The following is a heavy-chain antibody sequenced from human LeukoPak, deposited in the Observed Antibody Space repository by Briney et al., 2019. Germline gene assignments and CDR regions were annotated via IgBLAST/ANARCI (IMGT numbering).Heavy chain of an antibody. CDR1: GFTFSFYG. V-gene: IGHV3-23*01. CDR2: ISGSSGST. CDR3: AKDHRDIVVVPDAMLDY. D-gene: IGHD2-2*01. J-gene: IGHJ4*02. Sequence: GGSLRLSCAAAGFTFSFYGMSWVRQAPGKGLEWVSGISGSSGSTFYADSVKGRFTISRDNSKNTLYLQMNSLRAEDTAIYYCAKDHRDIVVVPDAMLDYWGQGTLVTVSS.